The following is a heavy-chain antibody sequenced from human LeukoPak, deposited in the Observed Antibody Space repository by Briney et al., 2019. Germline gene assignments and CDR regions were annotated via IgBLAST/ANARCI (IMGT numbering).Heavy chain of an antibody. CDR2: IYPADSDT. CDR1: GYIFTNYW. CDR3: ARQSRDGSKTRGYYFDY. V-gene: IGHV5-51*01. J-gene: IGHJ4*02. Sequence: PGESLKISCQVSGYIFTNYWIGWVRQMPGKGLESMGLIYPADSDTTYGPSFQGQVTISADKSISTVSLQWSSLKASDTAIYYCARQSRDGSKTRGYYFDYWGQGALVTVSS. D-gene: IGHD3-10*01.